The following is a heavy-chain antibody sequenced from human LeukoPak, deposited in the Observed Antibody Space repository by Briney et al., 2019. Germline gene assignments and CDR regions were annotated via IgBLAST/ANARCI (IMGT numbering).Heavy chain of an antibody. CDR1: GYSFTNYS. J-gene: IGHJ4*02. V-gene: IGHV1-46*01. Sequence: ASVKVSCKASGYSFTNYSMHWVRQAPGQGLEWMGMINPSGGSTTYAQKFQGRVTMTRDMSTSTVYMELSSLTSEDTAVYYCARTRGYYFDYWGQGTLVTVSS. CDR3: ARTRGYYFDY. CDR2: INPSGGST.